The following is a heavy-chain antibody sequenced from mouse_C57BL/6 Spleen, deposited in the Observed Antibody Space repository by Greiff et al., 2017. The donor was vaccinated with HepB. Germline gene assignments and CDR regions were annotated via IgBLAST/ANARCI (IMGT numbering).Heavy chain of an antibody. J-gene: IGHJ4*01. V-gene: IGHV2-9-1*01. CDR2: IWTGGGT. CDR1: GFSLTSYA. D-gene: IGHD2-4*01. CDR3: ARNAGGLRHYYAMDY. Sequence: VQVVESGPGLVAPSQSLSITCTVSGFSLTSYAISWVRQPPGKGLEWLGVIWTGGGTNYNSALKSRLSISKDNSKSQVFLKMNSLQTDDTARYYCARNAGGLRHYYAMDYWGQGTSVTVSS.